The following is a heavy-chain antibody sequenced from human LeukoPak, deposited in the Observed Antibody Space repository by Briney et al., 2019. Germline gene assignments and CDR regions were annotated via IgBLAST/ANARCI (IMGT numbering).Heavy chain of an antibody. J-gene: IGHJ3*02. V-gene: IGHV4-38-2*02. Sequence: SETLSLTCTVSGYSISSGYYWGWIRQPPGKGLEWIGSINHSGSTYHNPSLKSRVTISVDTSKNQFSLKLSSVTAADTAMYYCARDLYYDILTGYFGVDAFDSWGQGTMVTVSS. CDR3: ARDLYYDILTGYFGVDAFDS. CDR1: GYSISSGYY. D-gene: IGHD3-9*01. CDR2: INHSGST.